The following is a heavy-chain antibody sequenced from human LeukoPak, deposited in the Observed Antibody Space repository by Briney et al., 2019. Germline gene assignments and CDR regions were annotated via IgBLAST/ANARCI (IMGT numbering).Heavy chain of an antibody. CDR2: IYPGDSDT. J-gene: IGHJ4*02. V-gene: IGHV5-51*01. CDR3: ARHHYDFWSGYSYPIDY. Sequence: GESLKISCKGSGYSFTSYWIGWVRQMPGKGLEWMGIIYPGDSDTRYSPSFQGQVTISADKSISTAHLQWSSLKASDTAMYYCARHHYDFWSGYSYPIDYWGQGTLVTVSS. D-gene: IGHD3-3*01. CDR1: GYSFTSYW.